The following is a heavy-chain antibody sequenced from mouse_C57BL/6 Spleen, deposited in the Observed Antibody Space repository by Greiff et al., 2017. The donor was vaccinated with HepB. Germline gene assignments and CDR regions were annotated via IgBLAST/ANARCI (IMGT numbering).Heavy chain of an antibody. D-gene: IGHD1-1*02. V-gene: IGHV1-47*01. CDR1: GYTFTTYP. CDR2: FHPYNDDT. CDR3: AREGYGGGGCFAY. J-gene: IGHJ3*01. Sequence: QVQLKQSGAELVKPGASVKMSCKASGYTFTTYPIEWVKQMHGKSLEWIGNFHPYNDDTKYNEKFKGKATLTVEKSSSTVYVELSRLTSDDSAVYYCAREGYGGGGCFAYWGQGTLVTVSA.